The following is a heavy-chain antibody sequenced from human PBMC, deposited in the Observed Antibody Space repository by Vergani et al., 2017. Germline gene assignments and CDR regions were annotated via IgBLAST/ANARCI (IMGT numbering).Heavy chain of an antibody. CDR3: ARDATGGDYVIA. D-gene: IGHD4-17*01. Sequence: EVQLVESGGGLVKPGGSLRLSCAASGFTFSSYSMNWVRQAPGKGLEWVSSISSSSSYIYYADSVKGRFTISRHNSKNTLYLQMNSLRTEDTAVYYCARDATGGDYVIAWGQGTLVTVSS. J-gene: IGHJ4*02. V-gene: IGHV3-21*04. CDR2: ISSSSSYI. CDR1: GFTFSSYS.